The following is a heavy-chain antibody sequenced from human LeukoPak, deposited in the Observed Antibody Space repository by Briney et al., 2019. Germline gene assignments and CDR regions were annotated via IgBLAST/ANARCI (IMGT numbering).Heavy chain of an antibody. CDR3: ARHGAEVDNTGFLTLDF. CDR1: GDSLNKQF. D-gene: IGHD3-22*01. V-gene: IGHV4-59*08. J-gene: IGHJ4*02. Sequence: SETLSLTCTVSGDSLNKQFWSWLRQPPGKGLEWIGYIYSDGSATYNSSLTSRVSISIDTSKNEFSLKLTSVTAADTAVYYCARHGAEVDNTGFLTLDFWGQGTLVTVSS. CDR2: IYSDGSA.